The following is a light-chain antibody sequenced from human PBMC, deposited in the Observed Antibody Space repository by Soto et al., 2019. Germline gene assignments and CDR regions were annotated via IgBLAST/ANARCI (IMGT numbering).Light chain of an antibody. Sequence: QSSLTQPPSASGTPGQRVTISCSGSSSNIGGNIVNWYQQLPGTAPKLLIFGNDQRPSWVPDRFSGSKSGTSASLAISGLQSEDEANYSSAAWDDSLTGVVFGGGTKDTVL. V-gene: IGLV1-44*01. CDR2: GND. CDR3: AAWDDSLTGVV. J-gene: IGLJ2*01. CDR1: SSNIGGNI.